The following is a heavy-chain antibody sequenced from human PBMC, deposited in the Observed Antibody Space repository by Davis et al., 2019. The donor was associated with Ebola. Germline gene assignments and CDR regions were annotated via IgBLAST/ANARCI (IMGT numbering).Heavy chain of an antibody. J-gene: IGHJ1*01. CDR1: GFTFSSYG. D-gene: IGHD3-16*01. Sequence: GESLKISCAASGFTFSSYGMHWVRQAPGKGLEWVAVIWYDGSNKYYADSVKGRFTISRDNSKNTLYLQMNSLRAEDTAVYYCAKSYAWCFQHWGQGTLVTVSS. CDR3: AKSYAWCFQH. CDR2: IWYDGSNK. V-gene: IGHV3-30*02.